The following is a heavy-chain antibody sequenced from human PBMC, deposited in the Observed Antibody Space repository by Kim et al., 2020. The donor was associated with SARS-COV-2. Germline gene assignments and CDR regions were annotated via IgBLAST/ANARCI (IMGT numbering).Heavy chain of an antibody. D-gene: IGHD1-26*01. CDR1: GFTFSDSR. Sequence: GGSLRLSCAASGFTFSDSRIQWVRQASGKGLEWIGRIRSKAYSYATAYAASVRGRFTISRDDSENTAFLQMSSLKAEDTAVYYCTGQPFAKGRGSYPEYWGQGTLVTVSS. V-gene: IGHV3-73*01. CDR2: IRSKAYSYAT. CDR3: TGQPFAKGRGSYPEY. J-gene: IGHJ4*02.